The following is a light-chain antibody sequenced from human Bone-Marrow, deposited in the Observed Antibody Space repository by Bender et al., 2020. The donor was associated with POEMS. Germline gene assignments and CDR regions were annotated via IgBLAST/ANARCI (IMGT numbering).Light chain of an antibody. CDR2: DDS. V-gene: IGLV3-21*02. CDR3: QVRDSDSDHPYV. CDR1: NIGSKS. Sequence: SYVLTQPPSVSVAPGQTARIPCGGNNIGSKSVHWYQQKPGQAPVLVVYDDSDRPSGIPERFSGSNSGNTAALTISRVEAGDEADYYCQVRDSDSDHPYVFGGGTKVTVL. J-gene: IGLJ1*01.